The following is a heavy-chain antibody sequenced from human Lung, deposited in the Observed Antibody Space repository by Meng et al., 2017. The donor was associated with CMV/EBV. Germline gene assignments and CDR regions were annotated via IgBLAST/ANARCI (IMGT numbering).Heavy chain of an antibody. CDR3: ARAPVYRSLYGMDV. J-gene: IGHJ6*02. V-gene: IGHV4-61*01. Sequence: SETLSLTCTVSYGSVSSGSYYWSWIRQPPGKGLEWIGYIYYSGSTNYNPSLKSRVTISIDTSKNQFSLKLSSVTAADTAVYYCARAPVYRSLYGMDVWGQGXTVTVSS. CDR1: YGSVSSGSYY. CDR2: IYYSGST. D-gene: IGHD2-8*01.